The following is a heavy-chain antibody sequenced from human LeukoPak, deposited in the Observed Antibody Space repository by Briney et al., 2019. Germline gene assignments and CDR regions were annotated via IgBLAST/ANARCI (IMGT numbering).Heavy chain of an antibody. CDR1: GGSMSNFY. V-gene: IGHV4-59*01. D-gene: IGHD3-10*01. CDR2: IYYSGTT. J-gene: IGHJ5*02. CDR3: ARALRVKFDP. Sequence: PSETLSLTCTVSGGSMSNFYWSWIRQAPGKGLEWIGDIYYSGTTNYNPSLKSRVTISVDTSKYQFSLMLRSVTAADTAVYYCARALRVKFDPWGQGTLVTVSS.